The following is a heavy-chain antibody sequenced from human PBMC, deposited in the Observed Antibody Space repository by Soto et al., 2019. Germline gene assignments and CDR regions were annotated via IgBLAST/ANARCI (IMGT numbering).Heavy chain of an antibody. V-gene: IGHV4-39*01. Sequence: SETLSLTCTVCSGSISSSSYNRGWIRQPPGKGREWIGSIYYSGSTYYNPSLKSRVTISVDTSKNQFSLKLSSVTAADTAVYYCPRHITPRAGYCRSASCSHPDWLDHWGKGNLAT. CDR1: SGSISSSSYN. CDR2: IYYSGST. J-gene: IGHJ5*02. D-gene: IGHD2-2*01. CDR3: PRHITPRAGYCRSASCSHPDWLDH.